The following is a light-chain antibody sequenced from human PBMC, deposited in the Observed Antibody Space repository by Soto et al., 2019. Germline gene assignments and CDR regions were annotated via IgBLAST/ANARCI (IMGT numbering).Light chain of an antibody. CDR1: MYNIGSNA. CDR2: SNN. Sequence: QSALSQPPSASGTPGQRVTISCSGSMYNIGSNAVNWYQQLPGTAPKLLIYSNNERPSGVPDRFSGSKSGTSASLAISGLQSEDEADYYCAAWDDRLSGYVFGTGTKVTVL. V-gene: IGLV1-44*01. CDR3: AAWDDRLSGYV. J-gene: IGLJ1*01.